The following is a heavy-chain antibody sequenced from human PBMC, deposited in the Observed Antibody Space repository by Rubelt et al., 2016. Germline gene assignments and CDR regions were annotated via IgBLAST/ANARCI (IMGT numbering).Heavy chain of an antibody. J-gene: IGHJ4*02. D-gene: IGHD3-16*02. V-gene: IGHV1-24*01. CDR1: GYTLTELS. CDR3: ARNLIMITFGGVIVPPDY. CDR2: FDPEDGET. Sequence: SGAEVKKPGASVKVSCKVSGYTLTELSMHWVRQAPGKGLEWMGGFDPEDGETIYAQKFQGRVTMTEDTSTDTAYMELRSLRSDDTAVYYGARNLIMITFGGVIVPPDYWGQGTLVTVSS.